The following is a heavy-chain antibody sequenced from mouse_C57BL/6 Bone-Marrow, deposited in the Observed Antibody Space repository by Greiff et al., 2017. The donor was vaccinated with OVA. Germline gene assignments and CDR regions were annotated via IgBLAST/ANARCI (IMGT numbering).Heavy chain of an antibody. V-gene: IGHV1-61*01. J-gene: IGHJ1*03. Sequence: QVQLQQPGAELVRPGSSVKLSCKASGYTFTSYWMDWVKQRPGQGLEWIGNIYPSDSETHYNQKFKDKATLTVDKSSSTAYMQLSSLTSEASAVYYCARDYYGSSWGGYFDVWGTGTTVTVSS. CDR3: ARDYYGSSWGGYFDV. D-gene: IGHD1-1*01. CDR2: IYPSDSET. CDR1: GYTFTSYW.